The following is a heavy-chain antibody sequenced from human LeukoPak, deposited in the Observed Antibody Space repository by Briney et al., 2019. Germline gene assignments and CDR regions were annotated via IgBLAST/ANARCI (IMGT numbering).Heavy chain of an antibody. Sequence: ASVKVSCTSSGFTFTDHYIHWVRQGPGQGLEWMGYIGPHSTFTSSPQEFQGRATMTRDASMSTAYMELTRLTSDDTAVYYCVREGEGPLSKDFDYWGQGTLVTVSS. CDR3: VREGEGPLSKDFDY. CDR1: GFTFTDHY. J-gene: IGHJ4*02. V-gene: IGHV1-2*02. CDR2: IGPHSTFT. D-gene: IGHD2/OR15-2a*01.